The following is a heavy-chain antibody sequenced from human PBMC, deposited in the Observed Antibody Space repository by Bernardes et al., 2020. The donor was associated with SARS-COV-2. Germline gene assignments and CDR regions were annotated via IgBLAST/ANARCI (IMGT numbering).Heavy chain of an antibody. J-gene: IGHJ4*02. CDR1: GFTFDDYG. CDR2: INWNGGST. CDR3: ARVDYDFWSGYSGAGHFDY. V-gene: IGHV3-20*01. Sequence: GGSLRLSCAASGFTFDDYGMSWVRQAPGKGLEWVSGINWNGGSTGYADSVKGRFTISRDNAKNSLYLQMNSLRAEDTALYHCARVDYDFWSGYSGAGHFDYWGQGTLVTVSS. D-gene: IGHD3-3*01.